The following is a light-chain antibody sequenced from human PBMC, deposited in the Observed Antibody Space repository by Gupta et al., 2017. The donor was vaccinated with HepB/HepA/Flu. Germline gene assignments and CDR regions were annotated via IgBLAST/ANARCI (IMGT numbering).Light chain of an antibody. V-gene: IGKV3-15*01. Sequence: ETEMTQSPGTLSVSPGGTATLSCRASQSVGSDLAWFQQRPGQAPRLLIYGANIRATGIPARFSGSGSGTEFTLTIRSLQSGDFGVYYCQQYNHWPPWTFGQGTKVEIK. CDR2: GAN. J-gene: IGKJ1*01. CDR1: QSVGSD. CDR3: QQYNHWPPWT.